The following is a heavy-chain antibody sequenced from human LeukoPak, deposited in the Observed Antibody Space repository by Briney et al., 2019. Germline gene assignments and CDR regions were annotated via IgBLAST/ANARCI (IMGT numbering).Heavy chain of an antibody. V-gene: IGHV4-59*11. CDR3: ARDPTTVTKGLDI. J-gene: IGHJ3*02. D-gene: IGHD4-17*01. CDR2: ISYIGST. Sequence: SETLSLTCTVSGGSFSSHYWNWIRQPPGKGLEWIGYISYIGSTNYNPSLKCRVTISVDTSKNQFSLKLSSVTAADTAVYYCARDPTTVTKGLDIWGQGTMVTVSS. CDR1: GGSFSSHY.